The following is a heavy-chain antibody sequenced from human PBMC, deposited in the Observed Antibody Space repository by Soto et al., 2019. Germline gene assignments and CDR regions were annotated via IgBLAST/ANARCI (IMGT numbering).Heavy chain of an antibody. Sequence: QVQLQQWGAGLLKPSETLSLTCAVYGGSFSGYYWSWIRQPPGKGLEWIGEINHSGSTNNNPSLKGRDTISVATAKNQFSLKLSSVTAADTAVYYCASATTVRDAFDILGQGTMVTVSS. D-gene: IGHD3-10*01. CDR2: INHSGST. CDR3: ASATTVRDAFDI. J-gene: IGHJ3*02. V-gene: IGHV4-34*04. CDR1: GGSFSGYY.